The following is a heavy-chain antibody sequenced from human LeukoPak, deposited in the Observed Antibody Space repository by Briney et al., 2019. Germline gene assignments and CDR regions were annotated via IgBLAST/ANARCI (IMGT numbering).Heavy chain of an antibody. CDR3: AREKYSGSYFDY. CDR1: GFTFSSYA. Sequence: GGSLRLSCAASGFTFSSYAMHWVRQAPGKGLEWVAVISYDGSNKYYADSVKGRFTISRDNSKNTLYLQMNRLRAEDTAVYYCAREKYSGSYFDYWGQGTLVTVSS. J-gene: IGHJ4*02. V-gene: IGHV3-30*04. CDR2: ISYDGSNK. D-gene: IGHD1-26*01.